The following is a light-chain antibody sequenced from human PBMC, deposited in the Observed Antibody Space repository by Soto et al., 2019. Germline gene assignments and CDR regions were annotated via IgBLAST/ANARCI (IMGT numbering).Light chain of an antibody. CDR1: QSVSSIY. J-gene: IGKJ1*01. V-gene: IGKV3-20*01. Sequence: IVLTQSPGTLSLSPEERATLSCRASQSVSSIYLAWYQQKPGQAPRLLIYSASSRAAGIPDRISGSGSGTDFTLTISRLGPEDFAVYYCQQYGSSPRTFGQGTRV. CDR2: SAS. CDR3: QQYGSSPRT.